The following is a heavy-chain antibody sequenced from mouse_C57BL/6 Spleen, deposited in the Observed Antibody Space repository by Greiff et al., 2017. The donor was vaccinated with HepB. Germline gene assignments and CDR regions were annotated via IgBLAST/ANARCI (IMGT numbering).Heavy chain of an antibody. J-gene: IGHJ3*01. CDR2: INPNNGGT. Sequence: EVQLQQSGPELVKPGASVKISCKASGYTFTDYYMNWVKQSHGKSLEWIGDINPNNGGTSYNQKFKGKATLTVDKSSSTAYMELRSLTSEDSAVYYCARLNYYGNDVFAYWGQGTLVTVSA. V-gene: IGHV1-26*01. CDR1: GYTFTDYY. CDR3: ARLNYYGNDVFAY. D-gene: IGHD2-2*01.